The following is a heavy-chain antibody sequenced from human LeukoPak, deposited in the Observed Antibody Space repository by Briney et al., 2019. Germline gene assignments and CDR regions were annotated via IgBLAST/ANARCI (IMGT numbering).Heavy chain of an antibody. V-gene: IGHV1-8*02. CDR3: ARGARRNYYDSSGYYGY. Sequence: ASVKVSCKASGYTFTSYGISWVRQAPGQGLEGMGWMNPNSGNTGYAQKFQGRVTMTRNTSISTAYMELSSLRSEDTAVYYRARGARRNYYDSSGYYGYWGQGTLVTVSS. CDR2: MNPNSGNT. CDR1: GYTFTSYG. J-gene: IGHJ4*02. D-gene: IGHD3-22*01.